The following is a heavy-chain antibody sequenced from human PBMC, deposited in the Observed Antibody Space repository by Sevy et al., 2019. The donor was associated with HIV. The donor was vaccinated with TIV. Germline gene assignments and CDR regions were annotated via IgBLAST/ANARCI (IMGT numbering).Heavy chain of an antibody. V-gene: IGHV4-28*06. Sequence: SENLSLTCTVSGGSISSSYWWGWIRQPPGKGLEWIGYIYYSGSSKYNPSLKSRLTMSVDTSKNQFSLRLSSVTALDTAVYYCARLKASRRDAFDIWGQGTMVTVSS. CDR2: IYYSGSS. D-gene: IGHD6-6*01. J-gene: IGHJ3*02. CDR3: ARLKASRRDAFDI. CDR1: GGSISSSYW.